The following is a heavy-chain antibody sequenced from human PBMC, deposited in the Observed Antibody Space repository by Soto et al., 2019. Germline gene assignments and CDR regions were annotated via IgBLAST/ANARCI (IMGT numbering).Heavy chain of an antibody. Sequence: GGSLRLSCAASGFTFSDYYMSWIRQAPGKGLEWVSYISSSDNTIYYADSVKGRFTISRDNAKNSLYLQMNSLRAEDTAVYFCAREYTYGSYYYYYMDVWGKGTTVTISS. CDR1: GFTFSDYY. V-gene: IGHV3-11*01. J-gene: IGHJ6*03. CDR3: AREYTYGSYYYYYMDV. D-gene: IGHD5-18*01. CDR2: ISSSDNTI.